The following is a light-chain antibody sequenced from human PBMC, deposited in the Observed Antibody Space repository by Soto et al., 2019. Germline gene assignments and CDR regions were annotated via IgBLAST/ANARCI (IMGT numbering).Light chain of an antibody. V-gene: IGKV3-20*01. CDR2: GAS. CDR1: QSVSSSY. CDR3: QKYGSSPPLT. J-gene: IGKJ4*01. Sequence: EIVLTQSPGTLSLSPGERATLSCRASQSVSSSYLAWYQQKPGQAPGLLIYGASSRATGIPDRFSGSGSGTDFTLTISRLEPEDFAVYYCQKYGSSPPLTFGGGTKVDIK.